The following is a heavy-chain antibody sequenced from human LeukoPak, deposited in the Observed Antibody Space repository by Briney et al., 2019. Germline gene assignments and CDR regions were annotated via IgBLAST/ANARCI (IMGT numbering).Heavy chain of an antibody. CDR2: IYYSGST. D-gene: IGHD4-17*01. V-gene: IGHV4-59*01. J-gene: IGHJ4*02. Sequence: SETLSLTCTVSGGSISSYYWSWIRQPPGKGLEWIGYIYYSGSTNYNPSLKSRVTISVDTSKNQFSLKLSSVTAADTAVYYCARDRRAWDSGDPVDFWGQGTLVTVSS. CDR1: GGSISSYY. CDR3: ARDRRAWDSGDPVDF.